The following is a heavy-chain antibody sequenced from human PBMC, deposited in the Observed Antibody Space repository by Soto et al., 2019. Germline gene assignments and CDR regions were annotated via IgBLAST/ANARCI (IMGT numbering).Heavy chain of an antibody. CDR3: ARDRYYDSSGSLGWFDP. CDR1: RFTFSSYG. D-gene: IGHD3-22*01. CDR2: IWYDGSNK. V-gene: IGHV3-33*01. Sequence: QVQLVESGGGVVQPGRSPRLSCAASRFTFSSYGMHWVRQAPGKGLEWVAVIWYDGSNKYYADSVKGRFTISRDNSKNTLYLQMNSLRAEDTAVYYCARDRYYDSSGSLGWFDPWGQGTLVTVSS. J-gene: IGHJ5*02.